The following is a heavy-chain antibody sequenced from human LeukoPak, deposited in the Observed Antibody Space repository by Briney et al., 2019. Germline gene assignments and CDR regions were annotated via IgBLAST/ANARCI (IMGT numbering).Heavy chain of an antibody. Sequence: KSGGSLRLSCVGSGFIFKLFAVGWVRQAPGKGLEWVSSISSSSSYIYYADSVKGRFTISRDNAKNSLYLQMNSLRAEDTAVYYCMNRGGSFDPWGQGTLVTVSS. CDR2: ISSSSSYI. CDR3: MNRGGSFDP. J-gene: IGHJ5*02. V-gene: IGHV3-21*01. D-gene: IGHD3-10*01. CDR1: GFIFKLFA.